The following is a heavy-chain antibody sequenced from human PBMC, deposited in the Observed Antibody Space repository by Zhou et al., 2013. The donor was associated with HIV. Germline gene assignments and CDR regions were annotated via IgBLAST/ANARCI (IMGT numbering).Heavy chain of an antibody. CDR2: IIPIFGTA. CDR1: GGTFSSYA. V-gene: IGHV1-69*13. CDR3: ARATQPYYYDSSATGNYYGMDV. Sequence: QVQLVQSGAEVKKPGSSVKVSCKASGGTFSSYAISWVRQAPGQGLEWMGRIIPIFGTANYAQKFQGRVTITADESTSTAYMELSSLRSEDTAVYYCARATQPYYYDSSATGNYYGMDVWGQGTTVTVSS. D-gene: IGHD3-22*01. J-gene: IGHJ6*02.